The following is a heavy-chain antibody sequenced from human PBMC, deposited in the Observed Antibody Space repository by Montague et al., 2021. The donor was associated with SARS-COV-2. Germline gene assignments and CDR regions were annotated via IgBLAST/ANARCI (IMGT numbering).Heavy chain of an antibody. D-gene: IGHD6-19*01. CDR2: IYHSGST. V-gene: IGHV4-4*02. CDR3: ARSRGNLQWPFYYYYGMDV. CDR1: GGSISSSNW. J-gene: IGHJ6*02. Sequence: SETLSLTCAVSGGSISSSNWGSWVRQPPGKGLEWIGEIYHSGSTNYNPSLKSRVTISVDKSKNQFSLKLSAVTAADTAVYYCARSRGNLQWPFYYYYGMDVWGQGTTVTVSS.